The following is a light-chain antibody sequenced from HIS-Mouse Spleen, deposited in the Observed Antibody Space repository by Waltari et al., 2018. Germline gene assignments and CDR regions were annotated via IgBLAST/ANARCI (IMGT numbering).Light chain of an antibody. Sequence: DIQMTQSPSSLSASVGDRVTITSQASKDISNYLNWYQQKPGKAPKLLIYDASNLETGVLSRFSGSGSGTDFTFTISSLQPEDIATYYCQQYDNLHRLTFGPGTKVDIK. CDR1: KDISNY. CDR2: DAS. V-gene: IGKV1-33*01. J-gene: IGKJ3*01. CDR3: QQYDNLHRLT.